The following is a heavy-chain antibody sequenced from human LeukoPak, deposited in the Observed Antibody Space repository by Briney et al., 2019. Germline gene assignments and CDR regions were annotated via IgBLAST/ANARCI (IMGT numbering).Heavy chain of an antibody. Sequence: VASVKVSCKASGYTFTGFFMHWVRQAPGQGLEWMGWINPNIGDAYYAQKFQGRVTMTRDRSINTAYMELSRLTSDDTAVFYCARMDLDGGDSIGFDSWGQGTLVTVSS. J-gene: IGHJ5*01. D-gene: IGHD2-21*02. CDR2: INPNIGDA. CDR1: GYTFTGFF. V-gene: IGHV1-2*02. CDR3: ARMDLDGGDSIGFDS.